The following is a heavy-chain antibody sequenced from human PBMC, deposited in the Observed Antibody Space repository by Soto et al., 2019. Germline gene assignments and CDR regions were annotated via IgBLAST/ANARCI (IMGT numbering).Heavy chain of an antibody. J-gene: IGHJ6*02. CDR1: GGSISSSSYY. Sequence: NPSETLSLTCTVSGGSISSSSYYWGWIRQPPGKGLEWIGSIYYSGSTYYNPSLKSRVTISVDTSKNQFSLKLSSVTAADTAVYYCAVLYDFWSGYGFVNYYGMDVWGQGTTVT. V-gene: IGHV4-39*01. D-gene: IGHD3-3*01. CDR2: IYYSGST. CDR3: AVLYDFWSGYGFVNYYGMDV.